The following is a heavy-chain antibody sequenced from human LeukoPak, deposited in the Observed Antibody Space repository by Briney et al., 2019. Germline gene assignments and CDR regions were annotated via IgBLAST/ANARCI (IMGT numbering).Heavy chain of an antibody. V-gene: IGHV4-39*01. CDR1: GGSISSSTYT. D-gene: IGHD1-7*01. CDR3: ARVPGGGTAAN. Sequence: PSETLSLTCSVSGGSISSSTYTWGWIRQPPGKGLEWIGNINYRETTYYNPSLKSRLTMSVDTSNNQFSLKLRSVTAADTAVYYCARVPGGGTAANWGQGTMVTVSS. J-gene: IGHJ3*01. CDR2: INYRETT.